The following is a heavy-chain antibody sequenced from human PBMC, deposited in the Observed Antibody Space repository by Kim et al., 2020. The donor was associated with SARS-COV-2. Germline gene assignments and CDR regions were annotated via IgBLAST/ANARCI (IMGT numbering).Heavy chain of an antibody. CDR1: GDTFNNYG. CDR3: AMVSLNDYGDLELDY. V-gene: IGHV1-69*04. CDR2: IIPNVGIV. D-gene: IGHD4-17*01. Sequence: SVKVSCKASGDTFNNYGISWVRQAPGQGLEWMGRIIPNVGIVNYAQKFQDSVTMTADKSTSTVYMDLRSLRSDDTAVYYCAMVSLNDYGDLELDYWGQG. J-gene: IGHJ4*02.